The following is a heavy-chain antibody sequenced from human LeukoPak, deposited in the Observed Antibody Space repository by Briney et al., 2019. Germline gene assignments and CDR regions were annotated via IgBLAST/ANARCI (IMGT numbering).Heavy chain of an antibody. D-gene: IGHD1-7*01. CDR2: IIPAFGTA. Sequence: GASVKVSCKSSGDTPHSHAISWVRQATGHGLEWMGRIIPAFGTANYAQKFQGRVTITADKSTRTAYMEMSSLRSEDTAVYYCARDYNWNFANSSPFDYWGQGTLVTVSS. V-gene: IGHV1-69*06. CDR1: GDTPHSHA. CDR3: ARDYNWNFANSSPFDY. J-gene: IGHJ4*02.